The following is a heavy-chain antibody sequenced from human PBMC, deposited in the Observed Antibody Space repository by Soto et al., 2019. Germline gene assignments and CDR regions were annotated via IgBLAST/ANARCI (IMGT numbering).Heavy chain of an antibody. V-gene: IGHV3-30*18. CDR1: GFTFTDYG. CDR2: ISYDGSNK. J-gene: IGHJ4*02. CDR3: AKDTYYHDSSGYYVFDY. D-gene: IGHD3-22*01. Sequence: QVQLVESGGGVVQPGRSLRLSCADSGFTFTDYGMHWVRQAPGKGLEWVAVISYDGSNKNYADSVKGRFTISRDNSKNTLFLKMNSLSAEDTAVYYCAKDTYYHDSSGYYVFDYWGQGTLVTVSS.